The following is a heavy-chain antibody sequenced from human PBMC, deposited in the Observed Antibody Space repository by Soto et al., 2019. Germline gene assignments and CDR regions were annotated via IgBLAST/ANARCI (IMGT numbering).Heavy chain of an antibody. V-gene: IGHV4-30-2*01. CDR1: GVSFSTGGHS. D-gene: IGHD1-20*01. J-gene: IGHJ4*02. CDR3: ARGREYDNWNDYQRVHLDS. Sequence: TLSLTCSISGVSFSTGGHSWNWIRQPPGKGLEWIGYIYQTGRTSYNPSLESRVSISLDRSKKQVSLKLSYVTAADTAVYYCARGREYDNWNDYQRVHLDSWGQGTLVTVYS. CDR2: IYQTGRT.